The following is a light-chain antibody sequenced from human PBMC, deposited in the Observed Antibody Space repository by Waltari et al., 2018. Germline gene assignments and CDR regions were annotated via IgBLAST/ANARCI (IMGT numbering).Light chain of an antibody. V-gene: IGLV3-19*01. CDR3: HSRDTSSTRV. CDR1: SLRRFY. J-gene: IGLJ2*01. Sequence: SSELTQDPSVSVALGQTVRITCQGDSLRRFYASWYQQRPGQAPLLVLYGQNNRPAGLPDRFIGSTSGKTASLTITGAQAEDGADDYCHSRDTSSTRVFGGGTRLTV. CDR2: GQN.